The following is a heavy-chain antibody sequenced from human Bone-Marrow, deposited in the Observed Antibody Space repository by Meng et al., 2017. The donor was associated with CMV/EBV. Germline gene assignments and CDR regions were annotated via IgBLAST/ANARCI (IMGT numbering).Heavy chain of an antibody. CDR3: ARMCGDGYNYFSFVSADAVDI. CDR1: GYSFTSYW. D-gene: IGHD5-24*01. Sequence: KVSCKGSGYSFTSYWIGWVRQMPGKGLEWMGIIYPGDSDTRYSPSFQGQVTISADKSISTAYLQWSSLKASDTAVYYCARMCGDGYNYFSFVSADAVDIWGQGTMVTVSS. V-gene: IGHV5-51*01. J-gene: IGHJ3*02. CDR2: IYPGDSDT.